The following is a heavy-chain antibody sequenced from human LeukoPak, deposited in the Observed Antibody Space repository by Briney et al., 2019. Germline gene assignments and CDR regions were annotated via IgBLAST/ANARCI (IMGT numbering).Heavy chain of an antibody. D-gene: IGHD3-22*01. Sequence: ASVKVSCKASGYTFTSYAMNWVRQAASHGLECMGWINTTTGNPTYAQGFTGRFVFSLDTSVSTAYLQISSLKAEDTAVYYCARDCCGGSSGYYYGMTMDVWGKGTTVTVSS. CDR2: INTTTGNP. CDR1: GYTFTSYA. CDR3: ARDCCGGSSGYYYGMTMDV. J-gene: IGHJ6*03. V-gene: IGHV7-4-1*02.